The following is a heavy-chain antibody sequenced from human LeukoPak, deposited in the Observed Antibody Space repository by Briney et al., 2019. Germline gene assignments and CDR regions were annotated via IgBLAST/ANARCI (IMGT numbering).Heavy chain of an antibody. J-gene: IGHJ4*02. D-gene: IGHD2-15*01. CDR1: GFTFTNYA. V-gene: IGHV3-48*01. CDR2: ISSGVISSGGDPI. Sequence: GGSLRLSCAASGFTFTNYAMNWVRQPPGKGLEWISYISSGVISSGGDPIHYADSVRGRYTISRDNAKNSLYLQMDSLRADDTAVYFCDRWLGGSFFDSWGQGTLVTVSS. CDR3: DRWLGGSFFDS.